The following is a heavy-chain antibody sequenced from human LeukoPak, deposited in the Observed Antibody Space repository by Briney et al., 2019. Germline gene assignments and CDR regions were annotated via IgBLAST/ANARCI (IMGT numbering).Heavy chain of an antibody. CDR1: GYTFTGYY. CDR3: ASSDDYVWGSYRS. V-gene: IGHV1-2*02. Sequence: AAVKVSCKASGYTFTGYYMHWVRQAPGQGLEWMGWINPNSGGTNYAQKFQGRVTMTRDTSISTAYMELSRLRSDDTAVYYCASSDDYVWGSYRSWGQGTLVTVSS. J-gene: IGHJ5*02. D-gene: IGHD3-16*02. CDR2: INPNSGGT.